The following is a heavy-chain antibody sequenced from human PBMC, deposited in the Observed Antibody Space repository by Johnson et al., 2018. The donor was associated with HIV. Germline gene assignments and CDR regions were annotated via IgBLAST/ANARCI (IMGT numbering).Heavy chain of an antibody. D-gene: IGHD4-23*01. V-gene: IGHV3-33*06. CDR2: IWSDGNNK. J-gene: IGHJ3*02. CDR1: GFTFSSYG. Sequence: QVQLVESGGGVVQPGRSLRLSCAASGFTFSSYGMHWVRQAPGTGLQWVAAIWSDGNNKYYADSVKGRFTVPRDNSTNTLYLQMNSLRAEDTAMYYCAKSPARDHGGQQSRHAFDIWGQGTMVTVSS. CDR3: AKSPARDHGGQQSRHAFDI.